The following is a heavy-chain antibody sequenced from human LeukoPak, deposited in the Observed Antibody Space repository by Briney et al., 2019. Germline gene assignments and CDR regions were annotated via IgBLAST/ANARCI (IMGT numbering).Heavy chain of an antibody. CDR1: GFTFSDYY. CDR2: ISSSSSYT. CDR3: ARFAVAGGIDY. D-gene: IGHD6-19*01. Sequence: GGSLRLSCAASGFTFSDYYMSWIRQAPGKGLEWVSYISSSSSYTNYADSVKGRFTLSRDNAKNSLYLQMNSLRAEDTAVYYCARFAVAGGIDYWGQGTLVTVSS. V-gene: IGHV3-11*03. J-gene: IGHJ4*02.